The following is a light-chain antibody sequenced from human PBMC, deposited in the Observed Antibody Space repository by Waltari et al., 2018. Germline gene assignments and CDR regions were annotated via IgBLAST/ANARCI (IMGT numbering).Light chain of an antibody. J-gene: IGLJ3*02. CDR1: SGHSSNV. CDR3: QTGGHGTWV. Sequence: QLVLTQSPSASASLGASVKLTCTLSSGHSSNVIAWLQQQPEKGPRYLMKVNSDGSHSKGDKIPDRFSGSSSGTEHYLTISSLQSEDEADYYCQTGGHGTWVFGGGIKLTVL. CDR2: VNSDGSH. V-gene: IGLV4-69*01.